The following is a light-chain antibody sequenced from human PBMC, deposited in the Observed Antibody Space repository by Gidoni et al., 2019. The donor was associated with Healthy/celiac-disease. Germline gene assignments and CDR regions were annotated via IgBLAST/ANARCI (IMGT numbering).Light chain of an antibody. Sequence: DIQMTQSPSSLSASVGDRFTITCRASQSISSYLNWYQQKPGKAPKLLIYAASSLQSGVPSRFSGSGSGTDFTLTISSLQPEDFATYYCQQSYSTLSCSFGQGTKLEIK. CDR1: QSISSY. V-gene: IGKV1-39*01. J-gene: IGKJ2*04. CDR2: AAS. CDR3: QQSYSTLSCS.